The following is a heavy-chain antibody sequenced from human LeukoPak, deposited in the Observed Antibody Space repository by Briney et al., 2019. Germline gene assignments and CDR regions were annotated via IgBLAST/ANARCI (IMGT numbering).Heavy chain of an antibody. J-gene: IGHJ6*02. CDR3: ASSMGTITRPYDYYAMDV. D-gene: IGHD5-24*01. CDR2: IYPGDSDT. V-gene: IGHV5-51*01. Sequence: GESLKISCKVSGYSFTNYWIGWVRQMPGKGLEWMGIIYPGDSDTRYSPSFQGQVTISADKSITTAYLQWSSLKASDTAMYYCASSMGTITRPYDYYAMDVWGQGTTVTVSS. CDR1: GYSFTNYW.